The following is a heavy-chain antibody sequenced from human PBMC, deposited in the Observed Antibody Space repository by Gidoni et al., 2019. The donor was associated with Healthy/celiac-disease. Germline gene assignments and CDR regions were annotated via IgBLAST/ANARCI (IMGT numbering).Heavy chain of an antibody. D-gene: IGHD6-19*01. CDR2: ISGSGGST. CDR1: GFPFSSYA. J-gene: IGHJ4*02. Sequence: EVQLLESGGGLLQPGGSLRLSCAASGFPFSSYAMSWVRQAPGKGLEWVSAISGSGGSTYSADSVKGRFTISRDNSKNTLYLQMNSLRAEDTAVYYCAKQQWLVTYYFDYWGQGTLVTVSS. CDR3: AKQQWLVTYYFDY. V-gene: IGHV3-23*01.